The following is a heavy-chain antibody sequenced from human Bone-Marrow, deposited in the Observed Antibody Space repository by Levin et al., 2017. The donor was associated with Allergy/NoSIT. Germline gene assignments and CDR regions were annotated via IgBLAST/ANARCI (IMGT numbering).Heavy chain of an antibody. CDR3: ARSPARPYDSSGGGWFDP. J-gene: IGHJ5*02. Sequence: SETLSLTCAVYGGSFSGYYWSWIRQPPGKGLEWIGEINHSGSTNYNPSLKSRVTISVDTSKNQFSLKLSSVTAADTAVYYCARSPARPYDSSGGGWFDPWGQGTLVTVSS. D-gene: IGHD3-22*01. V-gene: IGHV4-34*01. CDR2: INHSGST. CDR1: GGSFSGYY.